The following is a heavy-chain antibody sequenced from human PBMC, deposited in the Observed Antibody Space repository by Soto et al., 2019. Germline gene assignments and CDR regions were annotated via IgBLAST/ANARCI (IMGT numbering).Heavy chain of an antibody. CDR3: ARMRGSYGMDA. V-gene: IGHV1-69*02. CDR1: GGTFSSYT. CDR2: IVPILGIP. Sequence: QVQLVQSGAEVKKPGSSVKVSCKASGGTFSSYTITWVRQAPGQGLEWMGRIVPILGIPNYAQKFQGRVTITADKATSTAYMELGSLRSEHTAVYYCARMRGSYGMDAWGQGTTVTVSS. J-gene: IGHJ6*02. D-gene: IGHD1-1*01.